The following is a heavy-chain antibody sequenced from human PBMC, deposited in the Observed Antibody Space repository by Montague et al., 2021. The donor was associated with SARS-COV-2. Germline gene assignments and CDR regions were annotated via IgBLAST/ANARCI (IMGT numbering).Heavy chain of an antibody. V-gene: IGHV5-51*01. D-gene: IGHD3-16*01. CDR3: ARRRAGRLIGGFDI. CDR2: VYPDDSDT. J-gene: IGHJ3*02. Sequence: QSGAEVKKPGESLKISCKGSGYSFTNNWIAWVRQKPGKGLEWMGIVYPDDSDTRYSPSFQGQVTFSADKSISTAYLQWSSLEASDTAIYSCARRRAGRLIGGFDIWGQGTKVTVSS. CDR1: GYSFTNNW.